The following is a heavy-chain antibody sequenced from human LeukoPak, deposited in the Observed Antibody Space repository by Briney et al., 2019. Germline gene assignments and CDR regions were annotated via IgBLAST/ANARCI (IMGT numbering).Heavy chain of an antibody. D-gene: IGHD3-10*01. CDR2: ISSSGSTI. Sequence: GGSLRLSCAASGFTFSSYWMSWIRQAPGKGLEWVSYISSSGSTIYYADSVKGRFTISRDNAKNSLYLQMNSLRAEDTAVYYCAREKDGSGSYHYYYYYMDVWGKGTTVTVSS. CDR1: GFTFSSYW. J-gene: IGHJ6*03. CDR3: AREKDGSGSYHYYYYYMDV. V-gene: IGHV3-11*04.